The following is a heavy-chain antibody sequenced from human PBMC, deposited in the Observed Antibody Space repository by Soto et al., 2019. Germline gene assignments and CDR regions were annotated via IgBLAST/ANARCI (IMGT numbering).Heavy chain of an antibody. D-gene: IGHD3-9*01. J-gene: IGHJ4*02. CDR2: ISSSGSII. CDR3: ARGPSYSDYSNDWFFDS. Sequence: PGGSLRLSCAASGFTFSDYYMSWIRQAPGKGLEWVSYISSSGSIIYYTDSVKGRFTISRDNAKNSLYLQMNSLRAEDTAVYRCARGPSYSDYSNDWFFDSWGQGALVTVSS. CDR1: GFTFSDYY. V-gene: IGHV3-11*01.